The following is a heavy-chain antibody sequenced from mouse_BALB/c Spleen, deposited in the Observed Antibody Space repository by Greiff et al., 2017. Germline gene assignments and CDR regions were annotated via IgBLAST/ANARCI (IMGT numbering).Heavy chain of an antibody. V-gene: IGHV14-3*02. J-gene: IGHJ4*01. CDR3: AWGEDYGEAMDY. D-gene: IGHD2-4*01. CDR1: GFNIKDSY. CDR2: IDPANGNT. Sequence: EVKLVESGAELVKPGASVKLSCTASGFNIKDSYMHWVKQRPEQGLEWIGRIDPANGNTKYDPKFQGKATITADTSSNTAYLQLSSLTSEDTAVYYCAWGEDYGEAMDYWGQGTSVTVSS.